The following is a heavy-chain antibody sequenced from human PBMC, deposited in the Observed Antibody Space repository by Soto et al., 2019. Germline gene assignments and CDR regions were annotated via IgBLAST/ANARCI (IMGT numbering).Heavy chain of an antibody. CDR2: INSDGSTT. CDR3: ARGVAAADPVYCGMDV. J-gene: IGHJ6*02. V-gene: IGHV3-74*01. Sequence: GGSLRLSCAASGFTFSSYWMYWVRQAPGKGLVWVSRINSDGSTTTYADSVKGRFTISRDNAKNTLYLQMNSLRAEDTAVYFCARGVAAADPVYCGMDVWGQGTTVTVSS. D-gene: IGHD6-13*01. CDR1: GFTFSSYW.